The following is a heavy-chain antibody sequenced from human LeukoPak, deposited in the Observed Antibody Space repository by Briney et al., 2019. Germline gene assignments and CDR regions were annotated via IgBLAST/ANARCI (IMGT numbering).Heavy chain of an antibody. CDR3: ARIISSYVEDY. D-gene: IGHD3-10*01. CDR1: GYSISSGYY. CDR2: IYHSGST. Sequence: SETLSLTCTVSGYSISSGYYWGWIRQPPGKGLEWIGSIYHSGSTYYNPSLKSRVTISVDTSKNQFSLKLSSVTAADTAVYYCARIISSYVEDYWGQGTLVTVSS. V-gene: IGHV4-38-2*02. J-gene: IGHJ4*02.